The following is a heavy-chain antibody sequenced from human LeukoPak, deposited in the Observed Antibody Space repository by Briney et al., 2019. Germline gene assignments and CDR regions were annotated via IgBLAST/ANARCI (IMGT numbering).Heavy chain of an antibody. D-gene: IGHD2-2*01. CDR1: GGSFSDYF. V-gene: IGHV4-34*01. J-gene: IGHJ6*02. Sequence: SETLSLTCAVYGGSFSDYFWGWIRQPPGKGLEWIGEINHSGRTYYNPSLKSRVTISVDTSKNQFSLNLSSVTATDTAVYYCARDVAVVPAAIHYGMDVWGQGTTVTVSS. CDR2: INHSGRT. CDR3: ARDVAVVPAAIHYGMDV.